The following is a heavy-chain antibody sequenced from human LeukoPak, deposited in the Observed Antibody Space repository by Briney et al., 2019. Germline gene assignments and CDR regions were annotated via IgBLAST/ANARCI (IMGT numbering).Heavy chain of an antibody. J-gene: IGHJ4*02. CDR1: GGSISSYY. CDR3: ARSGSRDGYNPETPFDY. CDR2: IYYSGST. V-gene: IGHV4-59*01. Sequence: SETLSLTCTVSGGSISSYYWSWIRQPPGKGLEWIGYIYYSGSTNYNPSLKSRVTISVDTSKNQFSLKLSSVTAADTAVYYCARSGSRDGYNPETPFDYWGQGTLVTVSS. D-gene: IGHD5-24*01.